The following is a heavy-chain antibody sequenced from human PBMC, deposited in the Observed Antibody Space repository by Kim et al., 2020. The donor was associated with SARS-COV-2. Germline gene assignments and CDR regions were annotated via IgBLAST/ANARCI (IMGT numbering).Heavy chain of an antibody. V-gene: IGHV3-7*01. CDR2: IKEDGSEK. Sequence: GGSLRLSCAASGFTFSSNWMSWVRQAPGKGLEWVANIKEDGSEKYYVNSVKGRFTISRDNAKNSLYLQMNSLRAEDTAVYYCARAVARRFDPWGQGTLV. CDR1: GFTFSSNW. J-gene: IGHJ5*02. CDR3: ARAVARRFDP.